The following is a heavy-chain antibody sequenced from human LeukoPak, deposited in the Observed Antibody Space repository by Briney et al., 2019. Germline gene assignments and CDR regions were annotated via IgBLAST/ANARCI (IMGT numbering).Heavy chain of an antibody. CDR3: AIVAQLPDAFDI. V-gene: IGHV1-2*02. D-gene: IGHD2-2*01. Sequence: ASVKVSCKASGYTFTGYYMHWVRQAPGQGLEWMGCINPNSSGTNYAQKFQGRFTMTRDTASSTAYLELNRLRADDTAVYYCAIVAQLPDAFDIWREGRMVSVCS. CDR1: GYTFTGYY. J-gene: IGHJ3*02. CDR2: INPNSSGT.